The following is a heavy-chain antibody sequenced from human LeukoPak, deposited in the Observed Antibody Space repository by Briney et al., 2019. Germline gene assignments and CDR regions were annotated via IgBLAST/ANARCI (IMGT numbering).Heavy chain of an antibody. J-gene: IGHJ4*01. Sequence: KPSETLSLTCTVSGGSISSYYWSWIRQPPGRGLEWIGYVYYRGGATYNPSLKSRVTISEDTSKNQISLKLTSVTAADTAVYYCARTVQCLMNYYFEEWGHGTLVTVSS. CDR1: GGSISSYY. CDR2: VYYRGGA. D-gene: IGHD2-8*01. V-gene: IGHV4-59*01. CDR3: ARTVQCLMNYYFEE.